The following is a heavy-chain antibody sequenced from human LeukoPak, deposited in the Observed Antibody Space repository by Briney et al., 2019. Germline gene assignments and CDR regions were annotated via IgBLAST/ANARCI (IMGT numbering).Heavy chain of an antibody. CDR2: IYYSGST. Sequence: SQTLSLTCTVSGGSISSGGYYWSWIRQHPGKGLEWIGYIYYSGSTYYNPSLKSRVTISVDTSKNQFSLKLSSVTAADTAVYYCARLYFDSTYYFDYWGQGTLVAVSS. CDR1: GGSISSGGYY. V-gene: IGHV4-31*03. J-gene: IGHJ4*02. CDR3: ARLYFDSTYYFDY. D-gene: IGHD3-9*01.